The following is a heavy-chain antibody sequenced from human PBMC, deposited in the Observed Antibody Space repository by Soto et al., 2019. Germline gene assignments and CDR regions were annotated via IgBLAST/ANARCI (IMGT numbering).Heavy chain of an antibody. D-gene: IGHD6-19*01. CDR1: GFAFSSYW. Sequence: EVQLVESGGGLVQPGGSLRLSCAASGFAFSSYWMQWVRQAPGKGPVWVSRISSDGRNTTYADFVKGRFTISRDNAENNLHLQMTSRTDADTAVYYCIKASTVTGVGGYRWGQGTLVTVSS. CDR3: IKASTVTGVGGYR. J-gene: IGHJ5*02. CDR2: ISSDGRNT. V-gene: IGHV3-74*01.